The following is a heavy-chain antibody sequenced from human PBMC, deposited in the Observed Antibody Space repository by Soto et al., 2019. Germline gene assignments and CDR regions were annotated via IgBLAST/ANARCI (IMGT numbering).Heavy chain of an antibody. Sequence: EVELVESGGGLVKPGGSLTLSCAASGFRFKNAWMNWVRQAPEKGLEWVGRIKNKNDGGTTDYAAFVKGRFTISRDASENTLYLHMNGLKTEDTGVYFCTGLWFGEIYNYWGQGSLVTVSS. V-gene: IGHV3-15*07. CDR2: IKNKNDGGTT. D-gene: IGHD3-10*01. CDR3: TGLWFGEIYNY. CDR1: GFRFKNAW. J-gene: IGHJ4*01.